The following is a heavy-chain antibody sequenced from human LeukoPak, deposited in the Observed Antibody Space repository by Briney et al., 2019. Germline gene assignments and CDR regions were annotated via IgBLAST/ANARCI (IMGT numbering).Heavy chain of an antibody. J-gene: IGHJ4*02. CDR3: ARAGGDFWSGYFSFFADY. V-gene: IGHV1-2*02. Sequence: GASVKVSCKASGYAFTSYYMHWVRQAPGQGLEWMGWINPNSGGTNYAQKFQGRVTMTRDTSISTAYMELSRLRSDDTAVYYCARAGGDFWSGYFSFFADYWGQGTLVTVSS. CDR1: GYAFTSYY. CDR2: INPNSGGT. D-gene: IGHD3-3*01.